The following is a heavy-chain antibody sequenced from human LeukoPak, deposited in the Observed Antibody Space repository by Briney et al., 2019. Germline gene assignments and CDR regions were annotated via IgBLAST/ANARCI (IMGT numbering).Heavy chain of an antibody. J-gene: IGHJ4*02. CDR1: GFTFSSYA. V-gene: IGHV3-30-3*01. CDR2: ISYDGSNK. CDR3: ARHFRLWFGELRGYFDY. Sequence: GGSLRLSCAASGFTFSSYAMHWVRQAPGKGLEWVAVISYDGSNKYYADSVKGRFTISRDNSKNTLYLQMNSLRAEDTAVYYCARHFRLWFGELRGYFDYWGQGTLVTVSS. D-gene: IGHD3-10*01.